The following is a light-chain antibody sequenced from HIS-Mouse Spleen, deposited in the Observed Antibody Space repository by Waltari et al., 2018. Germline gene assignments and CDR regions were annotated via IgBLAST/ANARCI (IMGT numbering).Light chain of an antibody. CDR3: QVWDSSSDHYV. CDR1: NIGRKS. J-gene: IGLJ1*01. CDR2: DDS. V-gene: IGLV3-21*02. Sequence: SYVLTQPPSVSVAPGQTARITCGGNNIGRKSGTGYQQKPGQAPVLVVYDDSDRPSGIPERFSGSNSGNTATLTISRVEAGDEADYYCQVWDSSSDHYVFGTGTKVTVL.